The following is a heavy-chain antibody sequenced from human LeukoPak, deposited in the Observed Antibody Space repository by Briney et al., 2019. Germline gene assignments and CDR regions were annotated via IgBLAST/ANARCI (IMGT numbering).Heavy chain of an antibody. Sequence: GGSLRLSCAASGFTFSSYWMSWVRQAPGKGLEWVANIKQDGSEKYYVDSVKGRFTISRDNAKNSLYLQMNSLRAEDTAVYYCARDGLWFGEAAFDYWGQGTLVTVSS. CDR1: GFTFSSYW. V-gene: IGHV3-7*01. CDR3: ARDGLWFGEAAFDY. CDR2: IKQDGSEK. J-gene: IGHJ4*02. D-gene: IGHD3-10*01.